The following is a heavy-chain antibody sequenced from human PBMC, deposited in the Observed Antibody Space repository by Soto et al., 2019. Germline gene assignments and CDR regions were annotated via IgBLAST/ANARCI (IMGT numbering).Heavy chain of an antibody. CDR2: INHSGST. Sequence: SETLSLTCAVYGGSFSGYYWSWIRQPPGKGLEWIGEINHSGSTNYNPSLKSRVTISVDTSKNQFSLKLSSVTAADTAVYYCALIPSVVVVAATSLLDYWGQGTLVTVSS. CDR1: GGSFSGYY. J-gene: IGHJ4*02. D-gene: IGHD2-15*01. V-gene: IGHV4-34*01. CDR3: ALIPSVVVVAATSLLDY.